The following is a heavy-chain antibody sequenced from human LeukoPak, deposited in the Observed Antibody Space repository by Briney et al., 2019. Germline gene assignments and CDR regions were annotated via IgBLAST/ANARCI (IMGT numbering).Heavy chain of an antibody. CDR3: ARHPSRKLGIVY. Sequence: SETLSLTCTVSGGSTSSYYWSWIRQPPGKGLEWIGYIYTSGSTNYNPSLKGRVTISVDTSKNQFSLKLSSVTAADTAVYYCARHPSRKLGIVYWGQGTLVTVSS. D-gene: IGHD7-27*01. CDR1: GGSTSSYY. CDR2: IYTSGST. J-gene: IGHJ4*02. V-gene: IGHV4-4*09.